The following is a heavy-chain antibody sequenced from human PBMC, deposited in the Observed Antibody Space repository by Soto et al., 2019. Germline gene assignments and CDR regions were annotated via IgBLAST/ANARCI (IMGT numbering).Heavy chain of an antibody. Sequence: EVQLLESGGGLVQPGGSLRLSCAASGFTFTSYLMRWVRQAPGERLEWISSIGGSGSDTYYADSVRGRFTISRDNSKSTLYLQMNGLGPEDTAIYYCSRGGYGAADDIWGQGTMVTVSS. V-gene: IGHV3-23*01. J-gene: IGHJ3*02. CDR2: IGGSGSDT. CDR3: SRGGYGAADDI. CDR1: GFTFTSYL. D-gene: IGHD6-25*01.